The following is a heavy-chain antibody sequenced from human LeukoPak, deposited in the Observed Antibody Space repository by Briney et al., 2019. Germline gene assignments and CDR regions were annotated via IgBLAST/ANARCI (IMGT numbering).Heavy chain of an antibody. CDR2: ISDSGGST. CDR3: AKRGVVIRVILVGFHKEAYYFES. Sequence: PGGSLGLSCAVSGITLSNYGMSWVRQAPGEGLEWVAGISDSGGSTNYADSVKGRFTISRDNPKNTLYLQMNSLRAEDTAVYFCAKRGVVIRVILVGFHKEAYYFESWGQGALVTVSS. V-gene: IGHV3-23*01. J-gene: IGHJ4*02. CDR1: GITLSNYG. D-gene: IGHD3/OR15-3a*01.